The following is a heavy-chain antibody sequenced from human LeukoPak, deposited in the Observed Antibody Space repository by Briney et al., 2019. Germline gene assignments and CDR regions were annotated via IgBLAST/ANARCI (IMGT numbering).Heavy chain of an antibody. V-gene: IGHV3-48*03. CDR3: ARDTRIKQLVGNDY. CDR1: GFTFSSYE. Sequence: PGGSLRLSCAASGFTFSSYETNWVRQAPGKGLEWVSYISSSGSTIYYADSVKGLFTISRDNAKNSLYLQMNSLRAEDTAVYYCARDTRIKQLVGNDYWGQGTLVTVSS. D-gene: IGHD6-13*01. J-gene: IGHJ4*02. CDR2: ISSSGSTI.